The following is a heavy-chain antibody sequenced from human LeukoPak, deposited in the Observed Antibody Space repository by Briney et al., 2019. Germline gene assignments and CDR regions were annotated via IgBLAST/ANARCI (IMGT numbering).Heavy chain of an antibody. Sequence: GGSLRLSCAASGFTFDDYAMHWVRQAPGKGLEWVSLISGDGGSTYYADSVKGRITISRDNSKISLYLQMNSLRTEDTALYYCAKDSLYDFWSGYYTGIESGYYYGMDVWGQGTTVTVSS. CDR2: ISGDGGST. J-gene: IGHJ6*02. V-gene: IGHV3-43*02. CDR3: AKDSLYDFWSGYYTGIESGYYYGMDV. D-gene: IGHD3-3*01. CDR1: GFTFDDYA.